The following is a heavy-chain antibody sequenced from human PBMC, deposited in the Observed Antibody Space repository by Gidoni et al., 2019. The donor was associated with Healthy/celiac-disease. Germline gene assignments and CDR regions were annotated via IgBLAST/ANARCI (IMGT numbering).Heavy chain of an antibody. Sequence: EVQLVQSGEEVKKPGESLRISCKGSGYRFTNYWISWVRQRPGKGLEWMGRIDPSDSYSNYSPSFQGHVTISADKSISTAYLQGSSLKAADTAMYYCAATYNYDLDYWGQGTLVTVSS. CDR1: GYRFTNYW. V-gene: IGHV5-10-1*03. D-gene: IGHD5-18*01. CDR3: AATYNYDLDY. CDR2: IDPSDSYS. J-gene: IGHJ4*02.